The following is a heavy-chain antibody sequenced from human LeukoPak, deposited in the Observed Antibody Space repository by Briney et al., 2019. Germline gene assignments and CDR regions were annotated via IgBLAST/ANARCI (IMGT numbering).Heavy chain of an antibody. Sequence: ASVKVSCKASGYTFTSYAMHWVRQAPGQRLEWTGWINAGNGNTKFSQKFQGRVTITRDTSASTAYMELSSLRSEDTAVYYCARGMVRGLATIDYWGQGTLVTVSS. CDR1: GYTFTSYA. CDR2: INAGNGNT. D-gene: IGHD3-10*01. CDR3: ARGMVRGLATIDY. V-gene: IGHV1-3*01. J-gene: IGHJ4*02.